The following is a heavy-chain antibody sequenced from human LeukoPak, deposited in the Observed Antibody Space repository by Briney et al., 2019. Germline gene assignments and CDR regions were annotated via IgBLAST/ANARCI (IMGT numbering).Heavy chain of an antibody. V-gene: IGHV1-2*02. J-gene: IGHJ4*02. CDR1: GYTFTGYY. Sequence: ASVKVSRKASGYTFTGYYMHWVRQAPGQGLEWMGWINPNSGGTNYAQKFQGRVTMTRDTSISTAYMELSRLRSDDTAVYYCARDRSSGWYADYWGQGTLVTVSS. D-gene: IGHD6-19*01. CDR2: INPNSGGT. CDR3: ARDRSSGWYADY.